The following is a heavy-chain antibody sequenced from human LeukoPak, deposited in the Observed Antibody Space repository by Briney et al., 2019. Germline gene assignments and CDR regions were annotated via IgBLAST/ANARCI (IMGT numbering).Heavy chain of an antibody. J-gene: IGHJ3*02. Sequence: PGGSLRLSCAASGFTFSDYYMSWIRQAPGKGLEWVSYISSSGSTIYYADSVKGRVTISRDNAKNSLYLQMNSLRAEDTAVYYCARNGDYASDAFDIWGQGTMVTVSS. V-gene: IGHV3-11*04. CDR3: ARNGDYASDAFDI. D-gene: IGHD4-17*01. CDR2: ISSSGSTI. CDR1: GFTFSDYY.